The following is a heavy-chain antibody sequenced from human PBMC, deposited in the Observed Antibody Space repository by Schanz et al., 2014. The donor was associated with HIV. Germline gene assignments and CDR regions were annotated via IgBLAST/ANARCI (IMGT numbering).Heavy chain of an antibody. Sequence: QVQLVESGGGLVQPGGSLRLSCVASGFTLSSYSMNWVRQAPGKGLEWVAVISYDGSNKYYADSVKGRFTISRDNSKNTLYLQMNSLRGEDTAVYYCARVANWDYYGMDVWGQGTTVTVSS. CDR2: ISYDGSNK. V-gene: IGHV3-30-3*01. J-gene: IGHJ6*02. CDR1: GFTLSSYS. CDR3: ARVANWDYYGMDV. D-gene: IGHD3-16*01.